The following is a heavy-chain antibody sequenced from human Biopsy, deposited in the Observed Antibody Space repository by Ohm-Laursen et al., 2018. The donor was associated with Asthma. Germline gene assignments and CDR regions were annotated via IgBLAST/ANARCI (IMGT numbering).Heavy chain of an antibody. CDR2: ISKDASTQ. D-gene: IGHD1-1*01. CDR3: VRDGTDDAFDI. Sequence: SLRLSCSASGFTFSIYDIHWVRQAPGKGLEWVGVISKDASTQDYADSVKGRFTMARDNSKNTLDLQMNSLREEDTAVYYCVRDGTDDAFDIWGQGTVVSVSS. V-gene: IGHV3-30*03. CDR1: GFTFSIYD. J-gene: IGHJ3*02.